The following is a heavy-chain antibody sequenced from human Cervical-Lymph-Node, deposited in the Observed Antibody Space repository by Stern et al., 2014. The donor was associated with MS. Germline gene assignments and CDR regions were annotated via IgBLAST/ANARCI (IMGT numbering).Heavy chain of an antibody. CDR3: ARGARYSDSSGYYFYFDY. CDR2: IYYTGRD. J-gene: IGHJ4*02. D-gene: IGHD3-22*01. V-gene: IGHV4-31*03. CDR1: GGSINSGGYY. Sequence: QVQLEESGPGLVKPSQTLPLTCTVSGGSINSGGYYWSWIRQYPGKGLEWIGYIYYTGRDYYDPSLQSRLTMAIDTSNNQFFLNLNSVTAADTAVYYYARGARYSDSSGYYFYFDYWGQGTLVTVSS.